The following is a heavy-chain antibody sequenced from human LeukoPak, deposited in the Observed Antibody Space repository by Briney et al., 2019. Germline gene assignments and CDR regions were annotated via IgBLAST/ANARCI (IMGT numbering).Heavy chain of an antibody. V-gene: IGHV1-2*02. CDR3: ARGSRGMDV. Sequence: ASVKVSCNASGYTVTGYYMHWVRQAPGQRLEWMGWINPNSGGTNYAQKFQGRVTMTRDTSIRIAYMELRRLRSDDTAVYYCARGSRGMDVWGQGTTVTVSS. J-gene: IGHJ6*02. CDR2: INPNSGGT. CDR1: GYTVTGYY.